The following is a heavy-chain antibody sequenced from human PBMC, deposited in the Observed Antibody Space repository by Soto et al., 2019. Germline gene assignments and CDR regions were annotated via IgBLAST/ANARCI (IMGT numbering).Heavy chain of an antibody. CDR3: AKEVDDVAFDL. D-gene: IGHD1-1*01. CDR1: GFTFSSYG. CDR2: ISYDGSNK. Sequence: QVQLVESGGGVVQPGRSLRLSCAASGFTFSSYGMHWVRQAPGKGLEWVAVISYDGSNKYYADSVKGRFTISRDNSKNTLYLQMNSLRAEDTGVYYCAKEVDDVAFDLWGQGTMVTVSS. J-gene: IGHJ3*01. V-gene: IGHV3-30*18.